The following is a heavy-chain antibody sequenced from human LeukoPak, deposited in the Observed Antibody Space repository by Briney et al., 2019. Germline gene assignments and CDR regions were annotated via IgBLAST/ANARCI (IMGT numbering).Heavy chain of an antibody. J-gene: IGHJ4*01. D-gene: IGHD3-22*01. CDR2: INPNRGGT. Sequence: ASVKVSCKASANTFTGYYMHWVRQAPGQGLEWMGWINPNRGGTNYAQKFHGRVTMTRDTSISTAYMQLSRLTSDDTAIYYCAKAINYYDSSGYYLYYFDYWGHGTPVTVSS. CDR1: ANTFTGYY. CDR3: AKAINYYDSSGYYLYYFDY. V-gene: IGHV1-2*02.